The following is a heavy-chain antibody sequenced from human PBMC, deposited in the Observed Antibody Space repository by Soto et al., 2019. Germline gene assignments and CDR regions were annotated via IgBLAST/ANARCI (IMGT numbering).Heavy chain of an antibody. CDR1: GGSISNGGSY. CDR3: AREDSQYDYFDY. J-gene: IGHJ4*02. D-gene: IGHD2-15*01. CDR2: IYFSGST. V-gene: IGHV4-31*03. Sequence: PSETLSLTCTVSGGSISNGGSYWSWIRQHPGKGLEWIGYIYFSGSTYYNPSLKSRLTISVDMSKNQFSLRLTSVTAAGTAVYYCAREDSQYDYFDYWGQGTLVTVSS.